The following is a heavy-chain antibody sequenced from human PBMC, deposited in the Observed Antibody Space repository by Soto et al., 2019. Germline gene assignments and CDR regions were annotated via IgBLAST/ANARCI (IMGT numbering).Heavy chain of an antibody. D-gene: IGHD3-3*01. CDR2: ISAYNGNT. CDR3: ARILQRIFGVVIILDYFDY. V-gene: IGHV1-18*01. Sequence: GASVKVSCKASGYTFTSYGISWVRQAPGQGLEWMGWISAYNGNTNYAQKLQGRVTITTDTSTSTAYMELRSLRSDDTAVYYCARILQRIFGVVIILDYFDYWGQGTLVTVSS. CDR1: GYTFTSYG. J-gene: IGHJ4*02.